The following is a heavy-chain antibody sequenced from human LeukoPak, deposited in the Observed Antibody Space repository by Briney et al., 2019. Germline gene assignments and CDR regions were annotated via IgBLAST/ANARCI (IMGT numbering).Heavy chain of an antibody. Sequence: PSETLSLTCTVSGGSISSYYWSWIRQPPGKGLEWIGYIYYSGSTNYNPSLKSRVTISVDTSKNQFSLKLSSVTAADTAVYYCARGGGDSSSSQDFDYWGQGTLVTVSS. CDR2: IYYSGST. CDR3: ARGGGDSSSSQDFDY. CDR1: GGSISSYY. D-gene: IGHD6-13*01. V-gene: IGHV4-59*01. J-gene: IGHJ4*02.